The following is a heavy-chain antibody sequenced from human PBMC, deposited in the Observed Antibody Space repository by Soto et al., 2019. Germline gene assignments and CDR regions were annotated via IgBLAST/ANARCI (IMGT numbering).Heavy chain of an antibody. Sequence: LSETLSLTCAVYGESFTGYYWSWIRQPPGKGLEWIGEINHSGSTNYNPSLKSRGTISVDTSKNQFSLKMTSVTAADTAVYYCARGGGTFDIWGQGTMVTVSS. CDR2: INHSGST. J-gene: IGHJ3*02. V-gene: IGHV4-34*01. CDR1: GESFTGYY. D-gene: IGHD3-16*01. CDR3: ARGGGTFDI.